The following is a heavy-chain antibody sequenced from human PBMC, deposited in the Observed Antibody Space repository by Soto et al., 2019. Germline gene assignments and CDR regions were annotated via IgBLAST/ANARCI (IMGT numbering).Heavy chain of an antibody. CDR1: GGSITTYQ. J-gene: IGHJ4*02. V-gene: IGHV4-59*01. D-gene: IGHD4-17*01. CDR3: ARDYGDYSFFFDY. Sequence: SETLSLTCTVSGGSITTYQWSWIRQPPGKGLEWIGGYSGFTNYNPSLENRATISVDHSKNQFFLTLRSVTAADTAVYYCARDYGDYSFFFDYWGQGALVTVSS. CDR2: YSGFT.